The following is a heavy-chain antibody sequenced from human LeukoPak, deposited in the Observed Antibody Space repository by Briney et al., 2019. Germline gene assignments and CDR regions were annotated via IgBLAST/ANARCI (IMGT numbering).Heavy chain of an antibody. Sequence: PGGSLRLSCAASGFTFSSYAMTWVRQAPGKGLEWVSGISGSGGSTFYADSVKGRFTISRDNSKNTLYLQMCSLRAEDTAVYYCAKDHLEYYYGSGSYSSYWGQGTLVTVTS. V-gene: IGHV3-23*01. CDR1: GFTFSSYA. D-gene: IGHD3-10*01. CDR3: AKDHLEYYYGSGSYSSY. J-gene: IGHJ4*02. CDR2: ISGSGGST.